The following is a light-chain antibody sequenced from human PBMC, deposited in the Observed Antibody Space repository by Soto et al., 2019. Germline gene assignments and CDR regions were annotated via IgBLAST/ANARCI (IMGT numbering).Light chain of an antibody. V-gene: IGKV3-11*01. J-gene: IGKJ5*01. CDR2: DAS. CDR1: QSVSSY. CDR3: QQRINWPPLT. Sequence: PGEGATVSCRASQSVSSYLAWYQQKPGQAPRLLIFDASSRATGIPARFSGSGSGTDFTLTISSLEPEDFAVYYCQQRINWPPLTFGQGTRLEIK.